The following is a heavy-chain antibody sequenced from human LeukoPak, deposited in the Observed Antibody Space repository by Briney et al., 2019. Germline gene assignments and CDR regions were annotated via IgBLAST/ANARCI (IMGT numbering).Heavy chain of an antibody. J-gene: IGHJ4*02. Sequence: SVKVSCKASGFTFTSSAVQWVRQARGQRLEWIGWIVVGSGNTNYAQKFQERVTITRDMSTSTAYMELSSPRSEDTAVYYCAAWGSSWYRYFDYWGQGTLVTVSS. D-gene: IGHD6-13*01. CDR2: IVVGSGNT. V-gene: IGHV1-58*01. CDR3: AAWGSSWYRYFDY. CDR1: GFTFTSSA.